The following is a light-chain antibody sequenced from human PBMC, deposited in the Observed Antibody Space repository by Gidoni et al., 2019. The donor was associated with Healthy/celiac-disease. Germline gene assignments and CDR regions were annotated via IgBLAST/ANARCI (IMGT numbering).Light chain of an antibody. CDR2: DVS. CDR3: CSYAGSYTLV. Sequence: QSAPTQPRSVSESPGQSVTISCTGTSSDVGGYNYVSWYQQHPGKAPKLMIYDVSKRPSGVPDRFSGSKSGNTASLTISGLQAEDEADYYCCSYAGSYTLVFGGGTKLTVL. V-gene: IGLV2-11*01. CDR1: SSDVGGYNY. J-gene: IGLJ2*01.